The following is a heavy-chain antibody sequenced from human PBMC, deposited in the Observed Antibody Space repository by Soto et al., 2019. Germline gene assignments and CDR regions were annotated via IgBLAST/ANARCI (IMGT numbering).Heavy chain of an antibody. V-gene: IGHV1-69*13. D-gene: IGHD1-26*01. CDR1: GGTFSSYA. J-gene: IGHJ4*02. Sequence: GASVKVSCKASGGTFSSYAISWVRQAPGQGLEWMGGIIPIFGTANYAQKFQGRVTITADESTSTAYMELSSLRSEDTAVYYCANYASVGAFDYWGQGTVVTVYS. CDR2: IIPIFGTA. CDR3: ANYASVGAFDY.